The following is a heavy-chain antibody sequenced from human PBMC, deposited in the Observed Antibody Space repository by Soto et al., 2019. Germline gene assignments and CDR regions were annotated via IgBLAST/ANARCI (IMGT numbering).Heavy chain of an antibody. CDR3: ARDHKWDGMDV. Sequence: SETLSLTCTVSGDSISSDGSSWSWIRQPPGKGLEWIGYIYYSGSTNYNPSLKSRVTISVDTSKNQFSLKLSSVTAADTAVYYCARDHKWDGMDVWGQGTTVTVSS. CDR1: GDSISSDGSS. D-gene: IGHD1-26*01. V-gene: IGHV4-61*08. CDR2: IYYSGST. J-gene: IGHJ6*02.